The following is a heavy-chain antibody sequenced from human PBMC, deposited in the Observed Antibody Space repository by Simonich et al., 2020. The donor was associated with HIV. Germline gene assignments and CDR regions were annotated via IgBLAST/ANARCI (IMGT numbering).Heavy chain of an antibody. CDR2: ISGSGGST. CDR1: GFTFSSYA. J-gene: IGHJ4*02. V-gene: IGHV3-23*01. D-gene: IGHD3-3*01. Sequence: EVQLLESGGGLVQPGGSLRLSCAASGFTFSSYAMSWVRQAPGNGLGGVSAISGSGGSTYYADSVKGRFTISRDNSKNTLYLQMNSLRAEDTAVYYCAKDRYYNFWSGYYDYWGQGTLVTVSS. CDR3: AKDRYYNFWSGYYDY.